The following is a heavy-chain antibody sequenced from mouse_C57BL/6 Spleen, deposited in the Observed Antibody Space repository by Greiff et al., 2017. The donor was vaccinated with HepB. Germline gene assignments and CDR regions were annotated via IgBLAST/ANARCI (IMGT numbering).Heavy chain of an antibody. CDR2: INPNYGTT. CDR1: GYSFTDYN. CDR3: ARAGYYGSSHWYFDV. D-gene: IGHD1-1*01. V-gene: IGHV1-39*01. J-gene: IGHJ1*03. Sequence: VQLQQSGPELVKPGASVKISCKASGYSFTDYNMNWVKQSNGKSLEWIGVINPNYGTTSYNQKFKGKATLTVDKSTSTAYMQLNSLTSEDSAVYYCARAGYYGSSHWYFDVWGTGTTVTVSS.